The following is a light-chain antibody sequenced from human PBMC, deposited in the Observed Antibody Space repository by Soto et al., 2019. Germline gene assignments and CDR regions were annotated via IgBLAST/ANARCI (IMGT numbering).Light chain of an antibody. CDR3: QQYGSSPAT. J-gene: IGKJ4*01. CDR2: GAS. V-gene: IGKV3-20*01. Sequence: EIVLTQSPCTLSFSPVERSTLSCRASQSVSSSYLAWYQQEPGQAPRLLIYGASSRATGIPDRFSGSGPGTDFTLTISRLEPEDFAVYYCQQYGSSPATFGGGTKVDIK. CDR1: QSVSSSY.